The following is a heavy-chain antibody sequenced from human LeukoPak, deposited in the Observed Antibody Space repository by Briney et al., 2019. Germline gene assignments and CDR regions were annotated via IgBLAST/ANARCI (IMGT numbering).Heavy chain of an antibody. D-gene: IGHD6-19*01. J-gene: IGHJ3*02. CDR3: ARDQGGWYPDAFDI. CDR1: GYTFTSYG. Sequence: ASVKVSCKASGYTFTSYGISWVRQAPGQGLEWMGWISAYNGNTNYAQKLQGRVTMTTDTSTSTAYMELRSLRSDDTAVYYCARDQGGWYPDAFDIWGQGTMVTVSS. CDR2: ISAYNGNT. V-gene: IGHV1-18*01.